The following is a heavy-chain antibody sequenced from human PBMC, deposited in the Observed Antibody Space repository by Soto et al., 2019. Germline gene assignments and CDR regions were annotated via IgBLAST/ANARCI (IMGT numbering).Heavy chain of an antibody. J-gene: IGHJ4*02. Sequence: GGSLRLSCVASGFTFSNYWMTWVRQAPGKGLEWVANIKPDGSEKNYVESVEGRFTISRDNVKNSLYLQMNNLRVEDTAVYYCARFRDYFGGWGQGSLVTVSS. CDR1: GFTFSNYW. CDR3: ARFRDYFGG. V-gene: IGHV3-7*01. CDR2: IKPDGSEK. D-gene: IGHD2-21*01.